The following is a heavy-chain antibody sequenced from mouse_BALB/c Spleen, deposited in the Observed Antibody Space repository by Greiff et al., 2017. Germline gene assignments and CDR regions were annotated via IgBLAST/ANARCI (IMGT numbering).Heavy chain of an antibody. J-gene: IGHJ4*01. Sequence: QVQLKESGPGLVHPSQSLSITCTVSGFSLTSYGVHWVRQSPGKGLEWLGVIWSGGSTDYNAAFISRLSISKDNSKSQVFFKMNSLQANDTAIYYCASTTVEGLDYWGQGTSVTVSS. V-gene: IGHV2-2*02. CDR2: IWSGGST. CDR3: ASTTVEGLDY. D-gene: IGHD1-1*01. CDR1: GFSLTSYG.